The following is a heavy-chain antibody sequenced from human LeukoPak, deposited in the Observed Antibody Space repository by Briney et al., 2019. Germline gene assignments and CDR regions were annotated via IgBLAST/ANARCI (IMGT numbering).Heavy chain of an antibody. D-gene: IGHD4-17*01. V-gene: IGHV4-34*01. CDR2: INHSGST. J-gene: IGHJ6*03. CDR1: GGSFSGYY. Sequence: SETLSLTCAVYGGSFSGYYWSWIRQPPGKGLEWIGEINHSGSTNYNPSLKSRVTISVDTSKNQFSLKLSSVTAADTAVYYCARGKVGIYGVRPFHDYYYYYYMDVWGKGTTVTVSS. CDR3: ARGKVGIYGVRPFHDYYYYYYMDV.